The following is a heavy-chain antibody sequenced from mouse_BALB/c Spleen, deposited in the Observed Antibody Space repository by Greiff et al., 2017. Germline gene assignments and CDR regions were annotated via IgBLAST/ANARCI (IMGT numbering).Heavy chain of an antibody. Sequence: EVQLQQSGAELVKPGASVKLSCTASGFNIKDTYMHWVKQRPEQGLEWIGRIDPANGNTKYDPKFQGKATITADTSSNTAYLQLSSLTSEDTAVYYCEYYGYGAMDYWGQGTSVTVSS. D-gene: IGHD1-2*01. CDR1: GFNIKDTY. CDR3: EYYGYGAMDY. CDR2: IDPANGNT. V-gene: IGHV14-3*02. J-gene: IGHJ4*01.